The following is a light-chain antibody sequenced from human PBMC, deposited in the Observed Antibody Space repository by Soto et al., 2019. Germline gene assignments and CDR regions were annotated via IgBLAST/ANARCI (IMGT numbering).Light chain of an antibody. CDR3: QQHKSYTAWT. V-gene: IGKV1-5*01. CDR1: QSICSG. Sequence: DIQITQSPSALSASVGDRATITSRASQSICSGLAWDQQEPAKAPKLLIYYASTLQIGVPSRCIGSGSGTDFTLTISSLXPXDFATYYCQQHKSYTAWTFGQGTKVDI. J-gene: IGKJ1*01. CDR2: YAS.